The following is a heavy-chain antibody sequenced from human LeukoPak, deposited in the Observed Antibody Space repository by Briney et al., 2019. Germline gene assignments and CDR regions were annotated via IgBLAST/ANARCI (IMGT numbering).Heavy chain of an antibody. CDR1: DDSINNHF. Sequence: SETLSLTCTVSDDSINNHFWSWVRQSPGRGLEWIGSIYYSGSTYYNPSLKSRVTISVDTSKNQFSLKLSSVTAADTAVYYCARQEILWFGDLYWFDPWGQGTLVTVSS. J-gene: IGHJ5*02. CDR3: ARQEILWFGDLYWFDP. D-gene: IGHD3-10*01. V-gene: IGHV4-59*05. CDR2: IYYSGST.